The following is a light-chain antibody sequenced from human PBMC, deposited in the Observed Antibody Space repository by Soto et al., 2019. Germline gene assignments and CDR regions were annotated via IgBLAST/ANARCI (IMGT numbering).Light chain of an antibody. V-gene: IGLV2-14*01. CDR1: SSDIGGYNS. Sequence: QSALTQPASVSGSPGQSITISCTGTSSDIGGYNSVSWYQQHPGKVPKLIIYEVTNRPSGISNRFSGSKSGNTASLTISGLQAEDVADYYCTSYTSISTLVFGGGTKLTVL. CDR3: TSYTSISTLV. J-gene: IGLJ2*01. CDR2: EVT.